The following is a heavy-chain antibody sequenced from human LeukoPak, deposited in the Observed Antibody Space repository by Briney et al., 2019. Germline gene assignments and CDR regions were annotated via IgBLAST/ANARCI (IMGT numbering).Heavy chain of an antibody. Sequence: SQTLSLTCTVSGGSISSGDYYWSWIRQPPGKGLEWIGYIYYSGSTYYNPSLKSRVTISVDTSKNQFSLKLSSVTAADTAVYYCARWGAQRYTNPLDYWGQGTLVTVSS. D-gene: IGHD3-16*02. CDR1: GGSISSGDYY. CDR3: ARWGAQRYTNPLDY. V-gene: IGHV4-30-4*08. CDR2: IYYSGST. J-gene: IGHJ4*02.